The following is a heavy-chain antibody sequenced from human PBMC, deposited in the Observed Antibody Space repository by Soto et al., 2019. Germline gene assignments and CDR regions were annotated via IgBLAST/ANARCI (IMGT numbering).Heavy chain of an antibody. Sequence: GPSVKVSCKVSGGTFSSYAISWVRQAPGQGLEWMGGIIPIFGTANYAQKFQGRVTITADKSTSTAYMELSSLRSEDTAVYYCARDGRVLWLTDYYYYYGMDVWGQGTTVTVSS. CDR1: GGTFSSYA. CDR3: ARDGRVLWLTDYYYYYGMDV. CDR2: IIPIFGTA. V-gene: IGHV1-69*06. J-gene: IGHJ6*02. D-gene: IGHD3-10*01.